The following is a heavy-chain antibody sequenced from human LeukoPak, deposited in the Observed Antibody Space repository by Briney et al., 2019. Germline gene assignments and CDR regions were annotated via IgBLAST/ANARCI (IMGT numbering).Heavy chain of an antibody. CDR2: INPNSGGT. CDR3: APGVVAAASFDY. V-gene: IGHV1-2*06. Sequence: ASVKVSCKASGYTFAGYYMHWVRQAHGQGLEWMGRINPNSGGTNYAQKFQGRVTMTRDTSISTAYMELSRLRSDDTAVYYRAPGVVAAASFDYWGQGTLVTVSS. CDR1: GYTFAGYY. J-gene: IGHJ4*02. D-gene: IGHD2-15*01.